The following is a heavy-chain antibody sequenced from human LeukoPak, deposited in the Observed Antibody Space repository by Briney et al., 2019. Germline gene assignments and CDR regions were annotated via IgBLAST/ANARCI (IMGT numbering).Heavy chain of an antibody. CDR3: ARVGHCSSTACFIDY. J-gene: IGHJ4*02. CDR2: IGTVGDP. V-gene: IGHV3-13*05. CDR1: GFTFSRYD. Sequence: PGGSLRLTCAASGFTFSRYDMHWVRQATGKGLEWVSAIGTVGDPYYPGSVKGRFTISRENAKNSLYLQMNSLRAGDTAVYYCARVGHCSSTACFIDYWGQGTLVTVSS. D-gene: IGHD2-2*01.